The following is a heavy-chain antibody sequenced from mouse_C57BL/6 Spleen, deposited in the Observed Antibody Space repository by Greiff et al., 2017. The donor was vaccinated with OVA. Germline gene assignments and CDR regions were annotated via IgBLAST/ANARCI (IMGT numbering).Heavy chain of an antibody. V-gene: IGHV1-15*01. Sequence: QVHVKQSGAELVRPGASVTLSCKASGYTFTDYEMHWVKQTPVHGLEWIGAIDPETGGTAYNQKFKGKAILTADKSSSTAYMELRSLTSEDSAVYYCTRPITTVEDYWGQGTTLTVSS. D-gene: IGHD1-1*01. CDR2: IDPETGGT. CDR1: GYTFTDYE. J-gene: IGHJ2*01. CDR3: TRPITTVEDY.